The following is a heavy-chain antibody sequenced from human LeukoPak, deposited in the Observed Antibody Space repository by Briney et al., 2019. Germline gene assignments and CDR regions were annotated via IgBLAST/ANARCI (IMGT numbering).Heavy chain of an antibody. J-gene: IGHJ4*02. D-gene: IGHD6-19*01. CDR2: IYTSGST. CDR3: ARESGWYRREYYFDY. CDR1: GGSISSGSYY. Sequence: PSQTLSLTCTVSGGSISSGSYYWSWIRQPAGKGLEWIGRIYTSGSTNYNPSLKSRVTISVDTSKNQFSLKLSSVTAADTAVYYCARESGWYRREYYFDYWGQGTLVTVSS. V-gene: IGHV4-61*02.